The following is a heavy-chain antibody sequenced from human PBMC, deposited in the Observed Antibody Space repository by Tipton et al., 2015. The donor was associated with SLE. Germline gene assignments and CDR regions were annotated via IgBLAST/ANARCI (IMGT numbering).Heavy chain of an antibody. CDR2: MNGDGSEI. Sequence: GSLRLSCAASWFALSNTGMSWVRQAPGKGLEWVANMNGDGSEIHYVDSVTGRFTISRDNGKNALFLQMNSLRAEDTAVYYCARVPSGSYCDYWGQGTLVTVSS. D-gene: IGHD1-26*01. V-gene: IGHV3-7*01. J-gene: IGHJ4*02. CDR1: WFALSNTG. CDR3: ARVPSGSYCDY.